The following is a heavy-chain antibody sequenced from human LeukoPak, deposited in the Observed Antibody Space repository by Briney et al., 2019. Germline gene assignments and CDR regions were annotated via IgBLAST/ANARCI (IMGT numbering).Heavy chain of an antibody. V-gene: IGHV5-51*01. CDR1: GYSFTGYW. J-gene: IGHJ4*02. Sequence: GESLKISCKGSGYSFTGYWIGWVRQMPGKGLEWMGIIYPGDSDMRYSPAFQGQVTISADKSISTAYLQWSSLKTSDTAMYYCARQTTEVGYFDYWGQGILVTVSS. CDR3: ARQTTEVGYFDY. CDR2: IYPGDSDM. D-gene: IGHD1-26*01.